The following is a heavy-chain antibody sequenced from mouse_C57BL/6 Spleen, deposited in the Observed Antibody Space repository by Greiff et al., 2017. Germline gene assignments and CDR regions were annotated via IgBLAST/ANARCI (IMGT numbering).Heavy chain of an antibody. Sequence: QVQLQQPGAELVRPGSSVKLSCKASGYTFTSYWMDWVKQRPGQGLEWIGNIYPSDSETHYNQKFKDKATLTVDKSSSTAYMQLSSLTSEDSAVYYCAKGNYGLYFDYWGQGTTLTVSS. CDR3: AKGNYGLYFDY. CDR2: IYPSDSET. D-gene: IGHD2-1*01. CDR1: GYTFTSYW. V-gene: IGHV1-61*01. J-gene: IGHJ2*01.